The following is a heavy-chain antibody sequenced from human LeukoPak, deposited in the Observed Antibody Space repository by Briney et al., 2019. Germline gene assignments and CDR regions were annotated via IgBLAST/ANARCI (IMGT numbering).Heavy chain of an antibody. Sequence: SETLSLTCTVSGGSISSYYWSWIRQPPGKGLEWIGEINHSGSTNYNPSLKSRVTISVDTSKNQFSLKLSSVTAADTAVYYCVREAGNLDYWGQGTLVTVSS. CDR1: GGSISSYY. D-gene: IGHD3-10*01. J-gene: IGHJ4*02. CDR2: INHSGST. V-gene: IGHV4-34*01. CDR3: VREAGNLDY.